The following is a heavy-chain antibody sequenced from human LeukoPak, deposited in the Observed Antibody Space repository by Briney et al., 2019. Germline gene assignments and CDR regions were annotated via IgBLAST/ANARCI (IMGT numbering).Heavy chain of an antibody. J-gene: IGHJ4*02. D-gene: IGHD3-22*01. CDR3: ATETNYDSSAYYPSFDY. Sequence: AASVKVSCKVSGYTLTELSMHWVRQAPGKGLEWMGGFDPEDGETIYAQKFQGRVTMTEDTSTDTAYMELSSLRSEDTAVYYCATETNYDSSAYYPSFDYWGQGTLVTVSS. CDR1: GYTLTELS. V-gene: IGHV1-24*01. CDR2: FDPEDGET.